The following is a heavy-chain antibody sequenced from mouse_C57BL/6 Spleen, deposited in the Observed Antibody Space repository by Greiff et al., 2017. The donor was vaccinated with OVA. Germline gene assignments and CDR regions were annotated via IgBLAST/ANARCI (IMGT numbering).Heavy chain of an antibody. J-gene: IGHJ4*01. D-gene: IGHD4-1*01. CDR2: IYPGSGST. CDR3: ARSITGSYAMDY. CDR1: GYTFTSYW. V-gene: IGHV1-55*01. Sequence: QVQLQQPGAELVKPGASVKMSCKASGYTFTSYWITWVKQRPGQGLAWIGDIYPGSGSTNYNEKFKSKATLTVDTSSSTAYMQLSSLTSEDSAVYYCARSITGSYAMDYWGQGTSVTVSS.